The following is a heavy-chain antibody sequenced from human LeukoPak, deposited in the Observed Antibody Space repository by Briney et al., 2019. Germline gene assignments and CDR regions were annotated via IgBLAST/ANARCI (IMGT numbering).Heavy chain of an antibody. Sequence: GGSLRLSCAASGFTFSSYAMSWVRQAPGKGLEWVSAISGSGGSTYYADSVKGRFTISRDNSKNTLYLQMNSLRSEDTAVYYCARFPGMATMEFDYWGQGTLVTVSS. CDR3: ARFPGMATMEFDY. V-gene: IGHV3-23*01. CDR2: ISGSGGST. D-gene: IGHD5-24*01. J-gene: IGHJ4*02. CDR1: GFTFSSYA.